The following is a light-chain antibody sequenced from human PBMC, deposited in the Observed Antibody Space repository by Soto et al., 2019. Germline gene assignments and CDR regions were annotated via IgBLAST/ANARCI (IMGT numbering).Light chain of an antibody. Sequence: EIVMTQSPATLSVSPGERATLSCTASQSVSSNLAWYQQKPGQAPTLLISGVSTRATGIPARFSGSGSGTEFTLTISSLQSEDFAVYYCQQYNTWPKTFGQGTKVE. J-gene: IGKJ1*01. V-gene: IGKV3-15*01. CDR3: QQYNTWPKT. CDR2: GVS. CDR1: QSVSSN.